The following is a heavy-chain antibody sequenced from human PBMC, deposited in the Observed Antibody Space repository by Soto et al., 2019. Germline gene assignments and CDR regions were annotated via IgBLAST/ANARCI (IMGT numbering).Heavy chain of an antibody. Sequence: GGSLRLSCAASGFTFSSYAMGWVRQGPGKGLEWVAVVSIGGSTHYTDSVRGRFTISRDNSKNTLSLQMNSLRAEDTAVYYCARDRWEFQLFYYGLDVWGQGTTVTVSS. CDR1: GFTFSSYA. J-gene: IGHJ6*02. CDR2: VSIGGST. D-gene: IGHD1-26*01. CDR3: ARDRWEFQLFYYGLDV. V-gene: IGHV3-23*01.